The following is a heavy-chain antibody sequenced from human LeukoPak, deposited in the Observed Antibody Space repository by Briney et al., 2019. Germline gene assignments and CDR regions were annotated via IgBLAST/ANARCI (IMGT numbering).Heavy chain of an antibody. CDR2: ISGSGGST. J-gene: IGHJ4*02. Sequence: GGSLRLSCAASGFTFSSYAMSWVRQAPGKGLEWVSAISGSGGSTYYADSVKGWFTISRDNSKNTLYLQMNSLRAEDTAVYYCAKGWVVTGYYPYYFDYWGQGTLVTVSS. V-gene: IGHV3-23*01. CDR1: GFTFSSYA. D-gene: IGHD3-9*01. CDR3: AKGWVVTGYYPYYFDY.